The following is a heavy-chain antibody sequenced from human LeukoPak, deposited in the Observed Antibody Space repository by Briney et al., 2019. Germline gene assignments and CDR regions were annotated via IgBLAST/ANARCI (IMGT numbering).Heavy chain of an antibody. CDR1: GFTFSNVW. J-gene: IGHJ4*02. Sequence: GGSLRLSCAASGFTFSNVWMSWVRQVPGKGLEWVGRIRRKTDGETTDHAAPVKGRFTISRDDSKNTLYLQMNSLKTEDTAVYYCAKSVVVITFRFDDWGQGALVTVSS. CDR2: IRRKTDGETT. V-gene: IGHV3-15*01. CDR3: AKSVVVITFRFDD. D-gene: IGHD2-15*01.